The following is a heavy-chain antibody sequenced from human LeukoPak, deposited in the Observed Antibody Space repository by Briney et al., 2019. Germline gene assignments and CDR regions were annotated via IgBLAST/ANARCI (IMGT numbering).Heavy chain of an antibody. CDR3: AREGYATPFENWFDP. CDR1: GGTFSSYA. D-gene: IGHD1-1*01. Sequence: ASVKVSCTASGGTFSSYAISWVRQAPGQGLEWMGWISAYNGNTNNAQKFQGRVTVTTDTSTSTAYMELRSLRSEDTAVYYCAREGYATPFENWFDPWGQGTPVTVSS. CDR2: ISAYNGNT. J-gene: IGHJ5*02. V-gene: IGHV1-18*01.